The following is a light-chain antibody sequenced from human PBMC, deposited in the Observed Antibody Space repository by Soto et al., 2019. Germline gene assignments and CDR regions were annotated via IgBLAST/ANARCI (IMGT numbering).Light chain of an antibody. CDR3: LQDYNYPRT. Sequence: AIQMTQSPSSLSASVGDRVTISCRASQGIRDELGWYQQKPGKAPMLLIYAAYSLQSGVPSRFRGSGSGTDFILHISSLQPEDFSTYYCLQDYNYPRTFGQGTKVEIQ. V-gene: IGKV1-6*01. J-gene: IGKJ1*01. CDR1: QGIRDE. CDR2: AAY.